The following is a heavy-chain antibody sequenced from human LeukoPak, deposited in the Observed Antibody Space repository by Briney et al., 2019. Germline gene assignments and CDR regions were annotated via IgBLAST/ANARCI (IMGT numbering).Heavy chain of an antibody. CDR3: ARDPRWSYPDSDAFDI. D-gene: IGHD1-26*01. V-gene: IGHV3-11*01. Sequence: PGGSLRLSCAASGFTFSDYYMSWIRQAPGKGLEWVSYISSSGSTIYYAVAVKGRFTISRDNAKNSLYLQMNSLRAEDTAVYYCARDPRWSYPDSDAFDIWGQGTMVTVSS. CDR1: GFTFSDYY. CDR2: ISSSGSTI. J-gene: IGHJ3*02.